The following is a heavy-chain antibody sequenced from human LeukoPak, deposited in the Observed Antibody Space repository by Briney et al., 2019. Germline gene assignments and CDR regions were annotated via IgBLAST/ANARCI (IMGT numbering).Heavy chain of an antibody. CDR3: AADSVVVPAGAFDI. CDR2: IVVGSGNT. Sequence: GASVKVSCKASGFTFTSSAMQWVRQARGQRLEWIGWIVVGSGNTNYAQKFQERVTITRDMSTSTASMELSSLRSEDTAVYYCAADSVVVPAGAFDIWGQGTMVTVSS. CDR1: GFTFTSSA. J-gene: IGHJ3*02. D-gene: IGHD2-2*01. V-gene: IGHV1-58*02.